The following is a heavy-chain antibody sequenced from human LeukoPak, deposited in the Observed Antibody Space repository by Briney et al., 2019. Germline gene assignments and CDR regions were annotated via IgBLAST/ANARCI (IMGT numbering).Heavy chain of an antibody. V-gene: IGHV3-74*01. CDR2: INSDGSSR. CDR1: GFTFSHYW. Sequence: GRSLRLSCAASGFTFSHYWMHWVRQAPGKGLVWVSRINSDGSSRDYADSVKGRFTISRDNAKNSLYLQMNSLRAEDTAVYYCARGRGYSGYDDFRYWGQGTLVTVSS. J-gene: IGHJ4*02. D-gene: IGHD5-12*01. CDR3: ARGRGYSGYDDFRY.